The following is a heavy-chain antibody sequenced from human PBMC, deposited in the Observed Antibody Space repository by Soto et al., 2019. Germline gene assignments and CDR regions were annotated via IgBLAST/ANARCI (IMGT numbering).Heavy chain of an antibody. CDR1: GFAFSSHW. D-gene: IGHD2-15*01. Sequence: EVPLVESGGDFVQPGGSLRLSCVASGFAFSSHWMYWVRQAPGKGLGWVSRINSDGTITTYADSVMGRFTSSRDNAKNNLYLQMNSLRVEDTALYYCVRDPDQYSYYGLDVWGHGTTVIVS. J-gene: IGHJ6*02. V-gene: IGHV3-74*01. CDR2: INSDGTIT. CDR3: VRDPDQYSYYGLDV.